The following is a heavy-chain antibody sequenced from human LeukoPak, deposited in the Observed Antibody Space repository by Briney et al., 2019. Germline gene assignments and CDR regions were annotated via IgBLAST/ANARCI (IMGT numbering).Heavy chain of an antibody. Sequence: GGSLRLSCAASGFTFTSYAISWVRQAPGKGLEWVSTISGSGDSTYYADSVKGRFTISRDNSKNTLYLQMNSLRAEDTAVYYCAKRSYCSSTSCYYYYYYYYMDVWGKGTTVTVSS. D-gene: IGHD2-2*01. CDR2: ISGSGDST. CDR3: AKRSYCSSTSCYYYYYYYYMDV. J-gene: IGHJ6*03. CDR1: GFTFTSYA. V-gene: IGHV3-23*01.